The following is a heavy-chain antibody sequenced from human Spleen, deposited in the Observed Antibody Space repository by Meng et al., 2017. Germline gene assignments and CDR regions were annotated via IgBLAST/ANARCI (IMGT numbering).Heavy chain of an antibody. CDR2: ISPYNGVS. Sequence: QVQLVQSGAEVKKPGASVKVSCKASGYTFTDFYIHWVRQAPGQGLEWMGWISPYNGVSSYAEKFQGRVTMTADTATNTAYLDLRGLTSDDTAVYYCASGTPGRSYCDYWGQGTLVTVSS. CDR1: GYTFTDFY. J-gene: IGHJ4*02. CDR3: ASGTPGRSYCDY. V-gene: IGHV1-18*04. D-gene: IGHD2-15*01.